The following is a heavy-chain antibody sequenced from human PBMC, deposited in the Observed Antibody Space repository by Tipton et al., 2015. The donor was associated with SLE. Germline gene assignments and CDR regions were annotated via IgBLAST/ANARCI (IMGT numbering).Heavy chain of an antibody. V-gene: IGHV4-59*01. CDR1: GGSISSYY. J-gene: IGHJ6*02. Sequence: LRLSCTVSGGSISSYYWSWIRQPPGKGLEWIGYIYYSGSTNYNPSLKSRVTISVDTSKNQFSLKLSSVTAADTAVYYCARGYYYGMDVWGQGTTVTVSS. CDR3: ARGYYYGMDV. CDR2: IYYSGST.